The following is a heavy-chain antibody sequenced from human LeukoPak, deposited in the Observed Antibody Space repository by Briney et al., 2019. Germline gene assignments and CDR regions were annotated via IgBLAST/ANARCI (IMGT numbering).Heavy chain of an antibody. J-gene: IGHJ4*02. CDR2: INPNSGGT. D-gene: IGHD3-22*01. V-gene: IGHV1-2*02. CDR1: GYTFTGYY. Sequence: GASVTVSCKASGYTFTGYYMHWVRQAPGQGLGWMGWINPNSGGTNYAQKFQGRVTMTRDTSISTAYMELSRLRSDDTAVYYCAREPNPAAYYYDSSGYDFDYWGQGTLVTVSS. CDR3: AREPNPAAYYYDSSGYDFDY.